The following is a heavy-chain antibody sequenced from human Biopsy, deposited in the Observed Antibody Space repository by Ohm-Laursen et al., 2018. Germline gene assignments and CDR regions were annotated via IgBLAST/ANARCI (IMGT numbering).Heavy chain of an antibody. CDR2: LNPVSGNS. CDR3: GRAVRNQLLTDP. V-gene: IGHV1-8*01. J-gene: IGHJ5*02. Sequence: ASVKVSCKASGYTFTSYDITWVRQASGQGPEWIGWLNPVSGNSNFGQKFRGRVTVTSDTSISTAYMELSGLTSDDTATYYCGRAVRNQLLTDPWGQGTLVSVTS. CDR1: GYTFTSYD. D-gene: IGHD1-7*01.